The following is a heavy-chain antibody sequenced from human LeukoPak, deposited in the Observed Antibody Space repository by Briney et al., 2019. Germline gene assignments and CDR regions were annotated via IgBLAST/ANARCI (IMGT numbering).Heavy chain of an antibody. J-gene: IGHJ4*02. Sequence: SETLSLTCTVSGGSISSYYWSWIRQPAGKGLEWIGRIYTSGSTNYNPSLKSRVTMSVDTSKNQFSLKVNSVTAADTAVYYCAGTNGDYVFDYWGQGTLVTVSS. V-gene: IGHV4-4*07. CDR3: AGTNGDYVFDY. D-gene: IGHD4-17*01. CDR2: IYTSGST. CDR1: GGSISSYY.